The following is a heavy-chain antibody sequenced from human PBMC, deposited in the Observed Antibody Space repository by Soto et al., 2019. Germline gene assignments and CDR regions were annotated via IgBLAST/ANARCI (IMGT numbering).Heavy chain of an antibody. Sequence: PGGSLRLSCAASGFTFSSYWMHWVRQAPGKGLVWVAGINWNGGSKGYADSVKGRFIISRDNAKSSLYLQMNNLRAEDTAFYFCARATQSYYDTSGYYSYVHWGQGA. D-gene: IGHD3-22*01. J-gene: IGHJ4*02. CDR2: INWNGGSK. CDR1: GFTFSSYW. CDR3: ARATQSYYDTSGYYSYVH. V-gene: IGHV3-20*04.